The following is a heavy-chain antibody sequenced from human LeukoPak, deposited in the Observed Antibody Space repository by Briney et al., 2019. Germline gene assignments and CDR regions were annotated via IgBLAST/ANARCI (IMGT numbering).Heavy chain of an antibody. CDR1: GGSFSGYY. D-gene: IGHD2-2*02. CDR3: AISDGYCSSTTCYNPFDY. J-gene: IGHJ4*02. Sequence: PSETLSLTCAVYGGSFSGYYWSWIRQPPGKGLEWIGYIYYSGSTLYNPSLQSRASISVDTSKNQFSLRLNSVTAADTAVYYCAISDGYCSSTTCYNPFDYWGQGTLVTVSS. V-gene: IGHV4-59*06. CDR2: IYYSGST.